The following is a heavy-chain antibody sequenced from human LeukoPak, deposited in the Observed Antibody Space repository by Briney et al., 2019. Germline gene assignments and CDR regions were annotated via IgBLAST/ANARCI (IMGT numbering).Heavy chain of an antibody. CDR3: VGLLVRGVIAFDN. CDR1: GFMFSTYW. D-gene: IGHD3-10*01. Sequence: GGSLRLSCAASGFMFSTYWMSWVRQAPGKGLEGVANINEDGSEKNYVDSVKGRFTISRDNAKNSLYLQMNSLRAEDTAVFYCVGLLVRGVIAFDNWGQGSLVTVSS. J-gene: IGHJ4*02. V-gene: IGHV3-7*01. CDR2: INEDGSEK.